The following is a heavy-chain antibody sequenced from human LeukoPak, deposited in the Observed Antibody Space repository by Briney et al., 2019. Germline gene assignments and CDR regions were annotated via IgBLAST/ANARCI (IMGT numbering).Heavy chain of an antibody. CDR1: GGSFSGYY. CDR2: INHSGST. V-gene: IGHV4-34*01. J-gene: IGHJ4*02. D-gene: IGHD3-10*01. Sequence: PSETLSLTCAVYGGSFSGYYWSWIRQPPGKGLEWIGEINHSGSTNYNPSLKSRVTISVDTSKNQFSLKLSSVTAADTAVYYCARQRRTMVRGVIVFDYWGQGTLVTVSS. CDR3: ARQRRTMVRGVIVFDY.